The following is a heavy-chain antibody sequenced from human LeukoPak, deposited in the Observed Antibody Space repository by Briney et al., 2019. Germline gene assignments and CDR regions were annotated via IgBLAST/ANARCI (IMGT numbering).Heavy chain of an antibody. CDR3: ARVRMIVVVKAFDI. V-gene: IGHV4-39*07. CDR2: IYYSGST. Sequence: PSETLSLTFTVSGGSISSSSYYWGWIRQPPGKGLEWIGSIYYSGSTYYNPSLKSRVTISVDTSKNQFSLKLSSVTAADTAVYYCARVRMIVVVKAFDIWGQGTMVTVSS. D-gene: IGHD3-22*01. CDR1: GGSISSSSYY. J-gene: IGHJ3*02.